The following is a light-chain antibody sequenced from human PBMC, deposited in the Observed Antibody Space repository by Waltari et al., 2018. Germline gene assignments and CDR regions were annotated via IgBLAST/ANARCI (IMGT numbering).Light chain of an antibody. CDR2: IAS. V-gene: IGKV1-17*01. J-gene: IGKJ4*01. CDR3: LQHNVYPLT. CDR1: QGFRND. Sequence: DIQMTQSPSSLSASVGDRVTITCRASQGFRNDLAWYQQKPGKAPQRLIYIASSLDGDVPSRFSGSGSGTEFTLTSAGLQPEDFATYYCLQHNVYPLTFGGGTKVEIK.